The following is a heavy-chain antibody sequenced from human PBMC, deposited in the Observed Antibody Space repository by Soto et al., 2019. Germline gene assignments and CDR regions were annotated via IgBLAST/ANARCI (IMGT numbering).Heavy chain of an antibody. CDR3: ARAFGSTMPSLF. Sequence: VKLLESGGGLVQPGGSLRLSCGGSGFTVTSNGVSWIRQPPGKGLEWIGYIYYSGSTNYNPSLKSRVTMSIDTSKNQFSLKLSSVTAADTAVYYCARAFGSTMPSLFWGQGTLVTVSS. CDR1: GFTVTSNG. J-gene: IGHJ4*02. D-gene: IGHD2-2*01. V-gene: IGHV4-59*02. CDR2: IYYSGST.